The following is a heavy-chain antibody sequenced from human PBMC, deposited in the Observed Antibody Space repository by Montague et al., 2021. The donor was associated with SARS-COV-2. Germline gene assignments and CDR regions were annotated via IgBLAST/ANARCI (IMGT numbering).Heavy chain of an antibody. CDR2: IYKSGNT. CDR1: ASSNSASL. CDR3: ARLTGSRVYYYHYGLDV. V-gene: IGHV4-4*09. Sequence: SETLSLTCTLHASSNSASLWSRTRHPPGKCLDSIAYIYKSGNTYYKPVLERRVTLTVSASHNQFYLTLRSVTAADTSVYYCARLTGSRVYYYHYGLDVWGQGTPVTVSS. D-gene: IGHD1-20*01. J-gene: IGHJ6*02.